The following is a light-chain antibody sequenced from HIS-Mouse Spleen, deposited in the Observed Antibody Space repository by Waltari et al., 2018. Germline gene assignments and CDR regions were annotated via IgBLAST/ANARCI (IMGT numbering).Light chain of an antibody. CDR3: CSYAGSYTFWV. CDR1: SRAVGVSHY. J-gene: IGLJ3*02. V-gene: IGLV2-11*01. Sequence: QSALTQPRSVSGSPGQSVTISCTGTSRAVGVSHYVSWYQPHPGKAPKLMIYDVSQRPSGVPDRFSGSKSGNTASLTISGLQAEDEADYYCCSYAGSYTFWVFGGGTKLTVL. CDR2: DVS.